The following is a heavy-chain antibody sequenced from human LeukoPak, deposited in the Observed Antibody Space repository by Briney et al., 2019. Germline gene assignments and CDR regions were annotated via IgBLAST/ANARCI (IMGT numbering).Heavy chain of an antibody. D-gene: IGHD1-14*01. J-gene: IGHJ5*02. CDR1: GFTVITND. CDR3: ARGVEPLAANTLAS. V-gene: IGHV3-53*01. Sequence: QPGGSLRLSCAASGFTVITNDMTWVRQAPGKGLEWVSVLYSDGNTKYADSVQGRFTISRDNSKNTLYLEMNSLSPDDTAVYYCARGVEPLAANTLASWGQGSLVTVSS. CDR2: LYSDGNT.